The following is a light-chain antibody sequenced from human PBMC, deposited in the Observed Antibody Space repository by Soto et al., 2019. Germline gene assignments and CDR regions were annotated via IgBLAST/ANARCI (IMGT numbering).Light chain of an antibody. J-gene: IGKJ5*01. V-gene: IGKV3-15*01. Sequence: EIVMTQSPATLSVYPGERATLSCRASQSISGKLAWYQQRPGQAPRLLVYGASTRATVIPARFSATGSGTEFTLTISSLQSDDFAVYYCQQYNSWTLITFGQGTRLEIK. CDR1: QSISGK. CDR2: GAS. CDR3: QQYNSWTLIT.